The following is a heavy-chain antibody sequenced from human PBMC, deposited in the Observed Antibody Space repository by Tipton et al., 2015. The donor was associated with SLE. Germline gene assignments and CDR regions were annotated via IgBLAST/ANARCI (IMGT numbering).Heavy chain of an antibody. V-gene: IGHV4-4*02. D-gene: IGHD3-3*01. CDR3: GYRSVEWRLDF. CDR2: VDQGGDT. Sequence: TLSLTCAVSGGSISSSKWWSWVRQPPGKGLEWIGEVDQGGDTTYSPSLRSRLTISGDTSKNQFSLKLTSVTAADSAVYYCGYRSVEWRLDFWGPGTLVTVSS. CDR1: GGSISSSKW. J-gene: IGHJ4*02.